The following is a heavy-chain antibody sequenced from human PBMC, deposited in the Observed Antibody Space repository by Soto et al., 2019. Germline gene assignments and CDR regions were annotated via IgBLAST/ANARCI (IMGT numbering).Heavy chain of an antibody. CDR3: ASSSTSWLVLRYYGMDV. D-gene: IGHD2-2*01. V-gene: IGHV3-21*01. CDR2: ISSSSSYI. J-gene: IGHJ6*02. CDR1: GFTFSSYS. Sequence: PGGSLRLSCAASGFTFSSYSMNWVRQAPGKGLEWVSSISSSSSYIYYADSVKGRFTISRDNAKNSLYLQMNSLRAEDTAVYYCASSSTSWLVLRYYGMDVWGQGTTVTVS.